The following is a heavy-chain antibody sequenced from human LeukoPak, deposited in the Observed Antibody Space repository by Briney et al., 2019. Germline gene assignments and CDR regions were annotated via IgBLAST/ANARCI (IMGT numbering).Heavy chain of an antibody. CDR1: GFTFSTYW. J-gene: IGHJ4*02. V-gene: IGHV3-11*03. Sequence: GGSLRLSCAASGFTFSTYWMSWIRQAPGKGLEWISYISGNSVHTAYADSVKGRFAISRDNAKDSQYLQMNSLRAEDTAVYYCATKKDDYFDYWGQGTLVTVSS. CDR3: ATKKDDYFDY. CDR2: ISGNSVHT.